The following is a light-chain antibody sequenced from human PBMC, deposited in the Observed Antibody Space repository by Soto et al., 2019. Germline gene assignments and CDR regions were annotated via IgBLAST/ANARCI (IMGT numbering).Light chain of an antibody. CDR1: QSLSTY. Sequence: EIVLTQSPATLSLSPGERATLSCRASQSLSTYLAWYQQKPGQAPRLLIYHASNRATGIPTRFSGSGSGTDFTLTISSLEPEDFGVYYCQRYSGTFGPGTKVDIK. V-gene: IGKV3-11*01. J-gene: IGKJ3*01. CDR3: QRYSGT. CDR2: HAS.